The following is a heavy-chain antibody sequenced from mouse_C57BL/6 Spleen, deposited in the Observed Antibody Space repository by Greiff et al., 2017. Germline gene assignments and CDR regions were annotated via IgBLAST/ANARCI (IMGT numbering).Heavy chain of an antibody. J-gene: IGHJ4*01. V-gene: IGHV1-19*01. CDR2: INPYNGGT. D-gene: IGHD2-12*01. CDR1: GYTFTDYY. Sequence: EVKLMESGPVLVKPGASVKMSCKASGYTFTDYYMNWVKQSHGKSLEWIGVINPYNGGTSYNQKFKGKATLTVDKSSSTAYMELNSLTSEDSAVYYCARRALYDGYAMDYWGQGTSVTVSS. CDR3: ARRALYDGYAMDY.